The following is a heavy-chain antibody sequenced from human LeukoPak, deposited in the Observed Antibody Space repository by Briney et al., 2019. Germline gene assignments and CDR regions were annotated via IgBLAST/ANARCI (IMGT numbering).Heavy chain of an antibody. D-gene: IGHD2-8*01. V-gene: IGHV4-34*01. CDR2: INHSEST. CDR3: ATRPDGPGWFDP. J-gene: IGHJ5*02. CDR1: GGSFSGYY. Sequence: SETLSLTCAVYGGSFSGYYWSWIRQPPGKGLEWIGEINHSESTNYNPSLKSRVAVSVDTSKNQFSLKLTSVTAADTAVYYCATRPDGPGWFDPWGQGTLVTVSS.